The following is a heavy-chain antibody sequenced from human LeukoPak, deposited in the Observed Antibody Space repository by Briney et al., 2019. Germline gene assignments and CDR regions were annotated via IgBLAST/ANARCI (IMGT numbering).Heavy chain of an antibody. CDR3: ARGLLFSWFDP. Sequence: SETLSLTRTVSGGSISSGGYYWSWIRQHPGKGLEWIGYIYYSGSTYYNPSLKSRVTISVDTSKNQFSLKLSSVTAADTAVYYCARGLLFSWFDPWGQGTLVTVSS. CDR1: GGSISSGGYY. V-gene: IGHV4-31*03. J-gene: IGHJ5*02. CDR2: IYYSGST. D-gene: IGHD2-21*02.